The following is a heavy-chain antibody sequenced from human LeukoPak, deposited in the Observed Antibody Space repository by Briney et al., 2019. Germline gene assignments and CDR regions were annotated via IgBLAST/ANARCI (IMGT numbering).Heavy chain of an antibody. CDR3: AGSRIAARPDY. CDR1: GFTVSSNY. CDR2: IYSGGST. J-gene: IGHJ4*02. D-gene: IGHD6-6*01. V-gene: IGHV3-53*01. Sequence: PGGSLRLSCAASGFTVSSNYMSWVRQAPGKGLEWVSVIYSGGSTYYADSVEGRFTISRDNSKNTLYLQMNSLRAEDTAVYYCAGSRIAARPDYWGQGTLVTVSS.